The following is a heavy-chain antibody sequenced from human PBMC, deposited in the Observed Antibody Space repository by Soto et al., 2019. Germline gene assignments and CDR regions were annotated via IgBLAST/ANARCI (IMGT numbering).Heavy chain of an antibody. J-gene: IGHJ4*02. Sequence: GGSLRLSCAASGFTFSSYGMHWVRQAPGKGLEWVAVISYDGSNKYYADSVKGRFTISRDNSKNTLYPQMNSLRAEDTAVYYCARDRRPMRGYSYGYPGYWGQGTLVTVS. CDR2: ISYDGSNK. CDR1: GFTFSSYG. D-gene: IGHD5-18*01. CDR3: ARDRRPMRGYSYGYPGY. V-gene: IGHV3-30*03.